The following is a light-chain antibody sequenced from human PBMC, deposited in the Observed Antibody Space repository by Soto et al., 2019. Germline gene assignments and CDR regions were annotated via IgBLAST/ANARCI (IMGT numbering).Light chain of an antibody. CDR3: QQLNSYPFT. CDR1: QGIRDS. Sequence: QLPQSPSSLSASVGDRVTITCRASQGIRDSLAWYQQKPGKAPKLLIYAASILEIGVPSRFSGSGSGTDFTLTISSLQPEDFATYYCQQLNSYPFTFGPGSKVDIK. V-gene: IGKV1-9*01. CDR2: AAS. J-gene: IGKJ3*01.